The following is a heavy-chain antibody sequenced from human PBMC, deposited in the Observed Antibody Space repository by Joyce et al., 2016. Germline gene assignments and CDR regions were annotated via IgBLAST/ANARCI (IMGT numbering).Heavy chain of an antibody. V-gene: IGHV1-46*03. Sequence: QVQLVQSGAEVKKPGASVKVSCKASGHTLTSYYVHWVRQAPGQGLECMGIINPSGVRTNYAQNFQGRVTMNRDTSTSTVYMDLSSLRYDDSAVYFCATGTWGYQMSPMDVWGQGTTVTVSS. J-gene: IGHJ6*01. CDR3: ATGTWGYQMSPMDV. D-gene: IGHD3-16*01. CDR2: INPSGVRT. CDR1: GHTLTSYY.